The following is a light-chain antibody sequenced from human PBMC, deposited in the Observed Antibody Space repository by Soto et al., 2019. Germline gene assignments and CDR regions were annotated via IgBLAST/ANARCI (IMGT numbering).Light chain of an antibody. CDR2: EVT. CDR1: SSDVGAYDY. V-gene: IGLV2-14*01. CDR3: SSYTITPTFVG. Sequence: QSALTQPASVSGSPGQSITISCNGTSSDVGAYDYVSWYQLHPGKAPKLILYEVTNRPSGVSNRFSGSKSGNTASLTISGLQPEDEAEYYCSSYTITPTFVGFGGGTKLTVL. J-gene: IGLJ2*01.